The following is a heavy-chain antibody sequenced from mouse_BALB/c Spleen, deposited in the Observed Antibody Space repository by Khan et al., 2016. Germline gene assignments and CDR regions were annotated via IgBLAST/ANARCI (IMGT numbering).Heavy chain of an antibody. CDR3: AREGLRHAMDY. J-gene: IGHJ4*01. Sequence: QVQLKQSGPELVKPGASVKMSCKASGYTFIDYVISWVKQRTGQGLEWIGEIYPGSGNTYYDERVKGKATLTADKSSNTVYMQLSSLTSEDSAVYFWAREGLRHAMDYWGQGTSVTVSS. CDR2: IYPGSGNT. V-gene: IGHV1-77*01. CDR1: GYTFIDYV. D-gene: IGHD2-12*01.